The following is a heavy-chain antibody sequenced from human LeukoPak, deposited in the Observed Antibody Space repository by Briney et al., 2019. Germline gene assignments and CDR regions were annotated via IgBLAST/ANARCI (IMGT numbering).Heavy chain of an antibody. Sequence: GSLRLSLSASGVTLSRFCGDLVRQAPGRGLEWVSYISPSGDSTVYAESVKGQFTISRDNSKNMLYLQMDSLRAEDTAIYYCVRKVYYYMDVWGKGTTVTVSS. CDR2: ISPSGDST. V-gene: IGHV3-23*01. J-gene: IGHJ6*03. CDR3: VRKVYYYMDV. CDR1: GVTLSRFC.